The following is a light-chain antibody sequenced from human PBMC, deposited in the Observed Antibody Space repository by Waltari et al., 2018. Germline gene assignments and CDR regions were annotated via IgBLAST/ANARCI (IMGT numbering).Light chain of an antibody. J-gene: IGKJ1*01. CDR1: QRGSCSY. V-gene: IGKV3-20*01. Sequence: EIVLTQSPGTLSLSPGERATLSCRASQRGSCSYLAWYQQKPGQAPRLLIYGASSRATGIPDRFSGSGSGTDFTLTISRLEPEDFAVYYCQQYGSSPETFGQGTKVEIK. CDR3: QQYGSSPET. CDR2: GAS.